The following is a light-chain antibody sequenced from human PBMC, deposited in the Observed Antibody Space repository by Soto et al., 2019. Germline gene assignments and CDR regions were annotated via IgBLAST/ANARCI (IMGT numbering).Light chain of an antibody. V-gene: IGKV3-20*01. CDR2: GAF. CDR3: QQYVSLPIT. Sequence: EIVLTQSPGTLSLSPEERSTLSCRASQSISSSYLAWYQQKPGQAPRLLIYGAFSRATGIPDRFSGSGSGTDFTLTINRVAPEDFAVYYCQQYVSLPITFGQGTRLE. J-gene: IGKJ5*01. CDR1: QSISSSY.